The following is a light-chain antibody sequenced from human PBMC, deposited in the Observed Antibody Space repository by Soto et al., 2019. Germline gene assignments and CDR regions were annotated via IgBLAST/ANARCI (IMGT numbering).Light chain of an antibody. CDR2: EGS. CDR1: NRDVGNYNL. CDR3: CSYAGSSTYV. J-gene: IGLJ1*01. Sequence: QSVLAQPASVSGSPGQSITIPCTGSNRDVGNYNLVSWYQQHPGEAPKLMIYEGSKRPSGVSNQFSGSKSGNTASLTISGLQAEDEADYFCCSYAGSSTYVFGTGTKVTVL. V-gene: IGLV2-23*01.